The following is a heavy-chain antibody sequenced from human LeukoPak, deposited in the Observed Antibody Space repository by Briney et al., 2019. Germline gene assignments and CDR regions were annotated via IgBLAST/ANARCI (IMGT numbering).Heavy chain of an antibody. CDR3: ARGGLVPGDY. CDR1: GFTFTSYD. V-gene: IGHV1-8*01. J-gene: IGHJ4*02. D-gene: IGHD6-19*01. CDR2: MNPNNGNT. Sequence: ASVKVSCKASGFTFTSYDINWVRQASGQGLEWMGWMNPNNGNTGYAQKFQGRVTMTRDTSISTAYMELRGLRSEDTAVYYCARGGLVPGDYWGRGTLVTVSS.